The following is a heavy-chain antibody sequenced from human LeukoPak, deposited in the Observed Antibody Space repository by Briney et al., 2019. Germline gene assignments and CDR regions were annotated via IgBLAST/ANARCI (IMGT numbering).Heavy chain of an antibody. CDR2: MNPNSGNT. J-gene: IGHJ4*02. CDR1: GYTFTSYD. D-gene: IGHD3-10*01. V-gene: IGHV1-8*03. CDR3: ARVRPPSGWFGVSSDY. Sequence: GASVKVSCKASGYTFTSYDINWVRQATGQGLEWMGWMNPNSGNTGYAQKFQGRVTITRNTSISTAYMELSSLRSEDTAVYYCARVRPPSGWFGVSSDYWGQGTLVTVSS.